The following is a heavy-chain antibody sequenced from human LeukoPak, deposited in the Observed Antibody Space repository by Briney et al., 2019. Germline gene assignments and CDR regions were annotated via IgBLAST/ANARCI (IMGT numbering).Heavy chain of an antibody. CDR2: MNSAGATI. CDR1: GFSLSGYW. J-gene: IGHJ4*01. V-gene: IGHV3-74*01. Sequence: PGRSLRLSRAASGFSLSGYWMHWVRQAAREGLVWVVRMNSAGATINYADSVKGRFTISRDNAGNALYLQMSSLRAEDTAIYYCIREIQVRASASLGYWGQGTLVTVSS. D-gene: IGHD2-2*01. CDR3: IREIQVRASASLGY.